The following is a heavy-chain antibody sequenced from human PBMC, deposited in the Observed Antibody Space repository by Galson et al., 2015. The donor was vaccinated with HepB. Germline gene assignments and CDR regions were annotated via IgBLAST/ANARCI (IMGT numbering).Heavy chain of an antibody. CDR3: TRQPTTVVTPVAFDI. CDR2: IRSKANSYAT. V-gene: IGHV3-73*01. Sequence: SLRLSCAASGFTFSGSAMHWVRQASGKGLEWVGRIRSKANSYATAYAASVKGRFTISRDDSKNTAYLQMNSLKTEDTAVYYCTRQPTTVVTPVAFDIWGQGTMVTVSS. CDR1: GFTFSGSA. D-gene: IGHD4-23*01. J-gene: IGHJ3*02.